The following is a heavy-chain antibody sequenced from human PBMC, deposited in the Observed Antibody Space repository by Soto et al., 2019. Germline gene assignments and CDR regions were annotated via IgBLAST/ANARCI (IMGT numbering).Heavy chain of an antibody. Sequence: GGSLRLSCAASGFTFSSYWMSWVRQAPGKGLEWVANIKQDGSEKYYVDSVKGRFTISRDNAKNSLYLQMNSLRAEDTAVYYCARVEGKYQLPVYYYYYMDVWGKGTTVTVSS. V-gene: IGHV3-7*01. J-gene: IGHJ6*03. CDR2: IKQDGSEK. D-gene: IGHD2-2*01. CDR3: ARVEGKYQLPVYYYYYMDV. CDR1: GFTFSSYW.